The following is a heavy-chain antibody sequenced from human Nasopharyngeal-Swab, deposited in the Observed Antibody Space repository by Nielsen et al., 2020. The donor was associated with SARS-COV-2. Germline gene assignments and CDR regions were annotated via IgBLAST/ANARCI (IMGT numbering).Heavy chain of an antibody. CDR2: IIPIFGTA. D-gene: IGHD3-3*01. J-gene: IGHJ5*02. V-gene: IGHV1-69*06. CDR3: AGASTIFGVVINGWFDP. Sequence: WVRQAPGQGLEWMGGIIPIFGTANYAQKFQGRVTITADKSTSTAYMELSSLRSEDTAVYYCAGASTIFGVVINGWFDPWGQGTLVTVSS.